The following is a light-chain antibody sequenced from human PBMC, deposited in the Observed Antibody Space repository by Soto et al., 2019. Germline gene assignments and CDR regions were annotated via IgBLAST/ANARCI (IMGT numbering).Light chain of an antibody. V-gene: IGKV1-5*03. Sequence: DIQMTQSPSTLSASVGDRVTITCRASQSISSWMAWYQQKPGKAPKRLIYKASSLESGVPSRFSGSGSGTEFTLTISSLQPDDFATYYCHQYDSYPLTFGGGTNVELK. CDR1: QSISSW. CDR2: KAS. CDR3: HQYDSYPLT. J-gene: IGKJ4*01.